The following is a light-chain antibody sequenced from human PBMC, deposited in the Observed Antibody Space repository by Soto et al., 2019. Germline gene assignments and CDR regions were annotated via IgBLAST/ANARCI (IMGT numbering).Light chain of an antibody. V-gene: IGKV3-11*01. Sequence: EFVLTQSPVTLSLSPGETATLSCRASESIGTFLAWYQQKPGQAPRLLIYDASTRATGIPARFSGSGSGTDFPLTSNDLAPEDSAVYYCQRRHSWPAFGGGTKV. J-gene: IGKJ4*01. CDR1: ESIGTF. CDR3: QRRHSWPA. CDR2: DAS.